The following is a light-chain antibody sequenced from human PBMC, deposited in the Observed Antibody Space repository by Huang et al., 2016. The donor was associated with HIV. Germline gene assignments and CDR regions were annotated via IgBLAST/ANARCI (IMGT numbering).Light chain of an antibody. CDR1: QSVSSN. CDR2: DTS. J-gene: IGKJ2*01. CDR3: QQYSDGYT. V-gene: IGKV3-15*01. Sequence: ETVMTQSPVTLSVSPGERATLPCRASQSVSSNLAWYQQRHGQAPRLLIYDTSTRATGIPARFSGSGSGTEFTLTISGLQSEDFAVYYCQQYSDGYTFGQGTKVDVK.